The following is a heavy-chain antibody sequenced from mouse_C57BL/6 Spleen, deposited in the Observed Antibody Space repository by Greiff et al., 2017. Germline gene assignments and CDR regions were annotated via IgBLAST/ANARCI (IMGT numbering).Heavy chain of an antibody. CDR3: ARNGQLRLREGAMDY. D-gene: IGHD3-2*02. CDR1: GYSFTDYN. J-gene: IGHJ4*01. CDR2: INPNYGTT. V-gene: IGHV1-39*01. Sequence: EVQLQQSGPELVKPGASVKISCKASGYSFTDYNMNWVKQSNGKSLEWIGVINPNYGTTSYNQKFKGKAPLTVDQSSSTAYMQLNSLTSEDSAVYYCARNGQLRLREGAMDYWGQGTSVTVSS.